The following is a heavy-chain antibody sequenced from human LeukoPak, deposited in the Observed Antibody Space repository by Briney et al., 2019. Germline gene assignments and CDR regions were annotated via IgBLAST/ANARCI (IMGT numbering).Heavy chain of an antibody. V-gene: IGHV3-21*01. J-gene: IGHJ3*02. Sequence: PGGSLRLSCAACGFTFSSYSMNWVRQAPGKGLEWVSSISSSSSYIYYADSVKGRFTISRDNAKNSLYLQMNSLRAEDTAVYYCARETAYYDYVWGSYPPGGDAFDIWGQGTMVTVSS. D-gene: IGHD3-16*02. CDR1: GFTFSSYS. CDR2: ISSSSSYI. CDR3: ARETAYYDYVWGSYPPGGDAFDI.